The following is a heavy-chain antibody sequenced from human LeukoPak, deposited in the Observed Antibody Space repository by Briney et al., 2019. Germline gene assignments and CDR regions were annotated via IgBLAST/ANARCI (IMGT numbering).Heavy chain of an antibody. CDR3: ARGTSSGSYYVGSVDF. D-gene: IGHD1-26*01. Sequence: PSETLSLTCTVSSGSISSRNYYWGRIRQPPGMGLEWIGNIYYGGSTYYNPSLKSRVTMSVDTSKNQFSLRLSSVTAADTAVYYCARGTSSGSYYVGSVDFWGQGTLVTVSS. V-gene: IGHV4-39*01. CDR2: IYYGGST. CDR1: SGSISSRNYY. J-gene: IGHJ4*02.